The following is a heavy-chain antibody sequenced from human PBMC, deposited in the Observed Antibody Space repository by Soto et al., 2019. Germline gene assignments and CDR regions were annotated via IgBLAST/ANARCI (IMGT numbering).Heavy chain of an antibody. V-gene: IGHV4-39*01. CDR3: ARSTGVGGSYFFDY. Sequence: QLQLQGSGPGLVKPSETLSLTCTVSGVSITTYSWGWIRQTPGKGLEWLATISGSRTTFHNPSLKSRVIMSLDTSKNQFSLKLDSVTGADTAVYYCARSTGVGGSYFFDYWGQGILVTVSS. CDR2: ISGSRTT. J-gene: IGHJ4*02. D-gene: IGHD3-10*01. CDR1: GVSITTYS.